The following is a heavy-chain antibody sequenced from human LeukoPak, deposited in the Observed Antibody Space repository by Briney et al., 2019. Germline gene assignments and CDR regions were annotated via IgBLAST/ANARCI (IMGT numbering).Heavy chain of an antibody. CDR2: IHYSGQT. CDR1: GGSISRYY. J-gene: IGHJ4*02. CDR3: ARWGYFDNSGFFVAEY. Sequence: PSETLSLTCLVSGGSISRYYWTWFRQPPSKRLEWIGWIHYSGQTAYNPSLESRVSLSVDTSKNHVSLRITSLTAADTATYYCARWGYFDNSGFFVAEYWGQGALVTVSS. V-gene: IGHV4-59*01. D-gene: IGHD3-22*01.